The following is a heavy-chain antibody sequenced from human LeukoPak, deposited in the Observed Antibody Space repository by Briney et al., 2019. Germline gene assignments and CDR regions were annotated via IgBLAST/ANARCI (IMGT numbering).Heavy chain of an antibody. CDR3: ARESSITQTNLFDY. Sequence: SETLSLTCTVSGDSITSRSYWSWIRQPPGKGLEWIGYLRHSGNTNHNSSFRGRVTFSLDTSKNQFSLILRSVTAADTAIYFCARESSITQTNLFDYWGRGTLVTVSS. CDR1: GDSITSRSY. D-gene: IGHD3-3*02. J-gene: IGHJ4*02. CDR2: LRHSGNT. V-gene: IGHV4-59*11.